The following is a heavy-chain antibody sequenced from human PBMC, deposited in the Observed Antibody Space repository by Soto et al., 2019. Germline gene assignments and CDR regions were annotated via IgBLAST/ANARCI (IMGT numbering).Heavy chain of an antibody. CDR3: ASSYGDYEVYHYGMDV. V-gene: IGHV1-69*02. CDR2: IIPILGIA. D-gene: IGHD4-17*01. Sequence: QVQLVQSGAEVKKPGSSVKVSCKASGGTFSSYTISWVRQAPGQGLEWMGRIIPILGIANYAQKFQGRVTITADKSTSTAYMVLSSVRSQDTAVCYCASSYGDYEVYHYGMDVWGQGTTVTVSS. CDR1: GGTFSSYT. J-gene: IGHJ6*02.